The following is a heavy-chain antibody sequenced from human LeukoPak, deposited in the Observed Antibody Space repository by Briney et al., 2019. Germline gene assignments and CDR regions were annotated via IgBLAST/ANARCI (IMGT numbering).Heavy chain of an antibody. V-gene: IGHV3-53*04. D-gene: IGHD3-22*01. Sequence: PGGSLRLSCAASGFTVSSNYMSWVRQAPGKGLEWVSVIYSGGSTYYADSVKGRFTISRHKSKNTLYLQMNSLRAEDTAVYYCARAGYLDSSGHYSSFDYWGQGTLVTVSS. CDR2: IYSGGST. CDR3: ARAGYLDSSGHYSSFDY. J-gene: IGHJ4*02. CDR1: GFTVSSNY.